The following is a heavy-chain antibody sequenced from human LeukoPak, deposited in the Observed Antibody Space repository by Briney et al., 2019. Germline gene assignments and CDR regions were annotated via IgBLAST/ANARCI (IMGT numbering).Heavy chain of an antibody. CDR3: ARHDSSGFYYFDY. D-gene: IGHD3-22*01. CDR2: IYYSGST. CDR1: GGSISSSSYY. J-gene: IGHJ4*02. Sequence: SETLSLTCTVSGGSISSSSYYWGWIRQPPGKGLEWIGSIYYSGSTYYNPSLKSRVTISVDASKNQFSLRLSSVTAADTAVYYCARHDSSGFYYFDYWGQGTLVTVSS. V-gene: IGHV4-39*01.